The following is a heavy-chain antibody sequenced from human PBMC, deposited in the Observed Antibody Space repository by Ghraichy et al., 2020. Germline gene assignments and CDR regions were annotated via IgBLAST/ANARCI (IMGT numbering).Heavy chain of an antibody. CDR1: GFTFSSYW. Sequence: GGSLRLSCAASGFTFSSYWMSWVRQAPGKGLEWVANIKQDGSEKYYVDSVKGRFTISRDNAKNSLYLQMNSLRAEDTAVYYCARDPPYSSGWYSALWSHSTISDGGAFDIWGQGTMVTVSS. CDR3: ARDPPYSSGWYSALWSHSTISDGGAFDI. V-gene: IGHV3-7*03. J-gene: IGHJ3*02. D-gene: IGHD6-19*01. CDR2: IKQDGSEK.